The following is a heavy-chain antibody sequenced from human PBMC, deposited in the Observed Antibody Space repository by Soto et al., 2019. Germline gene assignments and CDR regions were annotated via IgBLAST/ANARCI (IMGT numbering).Heavy chain of an antibody. CDR2: IYYSGST. CDR3: VKQAPAGWHFFDT. J-gene: IGHJ4*02. V-gene: IGHV4-31*03. D-gene: IGHD6-19*01. CDR1: GGSISSGGYY. Sequence: KASETLSLTCTVSGGSISSGGYYWSWIRQHPGKGLEWIGYIYYSGSTYYNPSLKSRVTISVDTSKNQFSLRLSSVTAADTAVYYCVKQAPAGWHFFDTWGQGTLVTVSS.